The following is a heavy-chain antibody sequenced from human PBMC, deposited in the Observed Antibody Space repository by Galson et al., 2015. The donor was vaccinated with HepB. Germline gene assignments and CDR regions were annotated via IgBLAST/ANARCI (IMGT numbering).Heavy chain of an antibody. J-gene: IGHJ2*01. V-gene: IGHV1-46*01. Sequence: SVKVSCKASGYTFTSYYMHWVRQAPGQGLEWMGLIDPSGGGTTYAQKFQGGVTMTRDTSTSTVYMELSSLRSEDTALYYCARDIITIFGGYWYFDLWGRGTLVTVSS. D-gene: IGHD3-3*01. CDR1: GYTFTSYY. CDR3: ARDIITIFGGYWYFDL. CDR2: IDPSGGGT.